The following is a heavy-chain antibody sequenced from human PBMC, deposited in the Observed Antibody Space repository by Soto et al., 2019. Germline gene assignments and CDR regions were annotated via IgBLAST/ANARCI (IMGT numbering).Heavy chain of an antibody. D-gene: IGHD6-13*01. CDR3: AKDHTIAAAGTDWFDP. J-gene: IGHJ5*02. CDR1: GFTFSSYA. Sequence: GGSLRLSCAASGFTFSSYAMSWVRQAPGKGLEWVSAISGSGGSTYYADSVKGRFTISRDNSKNTLYLQMNSLRAEDTAVYYCAKDHTIAAAGTDWFDPWGQGTLVTVSS. CDR2: ISGSGGST. V-gene: IGHV3-23*01.